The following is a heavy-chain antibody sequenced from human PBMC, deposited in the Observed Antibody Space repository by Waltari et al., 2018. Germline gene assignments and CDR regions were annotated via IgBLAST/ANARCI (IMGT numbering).Heavy chain of an antibody. CDR3: ARAANTDC. CDR2: ISADGTTT. Sequence: VQLVESGGGLVQPGGSLRLSCAASGFTLTTYWMHWVRQDPGKGPVWVSRISADGTTTNYADSVKGRFTISRDNSKNTLYLQMNSLRVDDTAIYYCARAANTDCWGQGTLVTVSS. CDR1: GFTLTTYW. J-gene: IGHJ4*02. V-gene: IGHV3-74*01.